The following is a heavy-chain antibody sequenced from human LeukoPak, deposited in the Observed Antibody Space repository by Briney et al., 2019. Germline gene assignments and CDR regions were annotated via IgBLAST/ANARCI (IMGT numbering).Heavy chain of an antibody. V-gene: IGHV3-30*02. CDR3: AKDPGGSYSHFDY. CDR2: IRYDGSNK. J-gene: IGHJ4*02. CDR1: GFTFSSYG. D-gene: IGHD1-26*01. Sequence: GGSLRLSCAASGFTFSSYGMHWVRQAPGKGLEWVAFIRYDGSNKYHADSVRGRFTISRDNSKSTLYLQMNSLRSEDTAVYYCAKDPGGSYSHFDYWGQGTLVTVSS.